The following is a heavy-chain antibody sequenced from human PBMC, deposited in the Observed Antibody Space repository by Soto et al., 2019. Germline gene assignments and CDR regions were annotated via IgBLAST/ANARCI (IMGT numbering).Heavy chain of an antibody. Sequence: GGSLRVSCVASRSTFSSYSISWIRQSRGEVLECVSSISVISSYIYYAASVKARFTISRDNDATSVYLQINNQRPDDTAVYHCATIQRSGPRWGMDVWGQGTTVIVSS. D-gene: IGHD6-19*01. CDR1: RSTFSSYS. V-gene: IGHV3-21*01. CDR2: ISVISSYI. J-gene: IGHJ6*02. CDR3: ATIQRSGPRWGMDV.